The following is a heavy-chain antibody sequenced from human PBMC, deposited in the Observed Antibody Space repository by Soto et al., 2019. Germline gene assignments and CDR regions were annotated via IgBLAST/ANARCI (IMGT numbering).Heavy chain of an antibody. CDR2: ISSSGSTI. CDR3: ARDPGDDSSGSDY. D-gene: IGHD3-22*01. J-gene: IGHJ4*02. V-gene: IGHV3-48*03. CDR1: GFTFSSYE. Sequence: GGSLRLSCAASGFTFSSYEMNWVRQAPGKGLEWVSYISSSGSTIYYADSVKGRFTISRDNAKNSLYLQMNSLRAEDTAVYYCARDPGDDSSGSDYWGQGTLVTSPQ.